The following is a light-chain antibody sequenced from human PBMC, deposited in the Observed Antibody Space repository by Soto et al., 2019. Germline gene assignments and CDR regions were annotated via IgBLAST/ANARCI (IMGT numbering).Light chain of an antibody. V-gene: IGKV1-5*03. J-gene: IGKJ2*03. CDR2: QAS. CDR3: QPYQYFSYS. CDR1: QSIDSW. Sequence: DIQMTQSPSTLSASVGDRVTITCRASQSIDSWLAWYQQKPGKAPKVLIYQASTLESGVPSRFSGSGSGTQYTLTISSLQPDDFATYYCQPYQYFSYSFGQGTNLEIK.